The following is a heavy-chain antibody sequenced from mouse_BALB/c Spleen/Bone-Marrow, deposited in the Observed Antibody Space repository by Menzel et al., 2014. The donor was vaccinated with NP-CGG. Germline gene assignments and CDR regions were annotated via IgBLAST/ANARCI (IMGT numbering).Heavy chain of an antibody. D-gene: IGHD2-14*01. Sequence: VQLQQSGPGLVAPSQSLSISCTVSGFSLISYGVHWVRQPPGKGLEWLGVIWAGGSTNYNSALMSRLSISKDNSKSQVFLKMNSLQTDDTAIYYCAREDFRYDSFDYWGQVNTLTVSS. CDR2: IWAGGST. J-gene: IGHJ2*01. V-gene: IGHV2-9*02. CDR3: AREDFRYDSFDY. CDR1: GFSLISYG.